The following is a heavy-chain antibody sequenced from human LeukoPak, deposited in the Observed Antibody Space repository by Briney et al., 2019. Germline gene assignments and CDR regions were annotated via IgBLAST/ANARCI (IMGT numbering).Heavy chain of an antibody. Sequence: GASVKVSCKASGYTFTCYYMHWVRQAPGKGLEGMGWIYPNSGGTNYAQKFPGRVTMTRATSISTAYMELSRLRSDDTALYYCARDRRAMIVVVSWFDHWGQGTLVTVSS. CDR3: ARDRRAMIVVVSWFDH. CDR2: IYPNSGGT. J-gene: IGHJ5*02. D-gene: IGHD3-22*01. V-gene: IGHV1-2*02. CDR1: GYTFTCYY.